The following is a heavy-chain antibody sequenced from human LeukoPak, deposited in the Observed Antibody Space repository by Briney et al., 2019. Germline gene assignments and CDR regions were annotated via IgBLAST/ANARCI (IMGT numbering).Heavy chain of an antibody. CDR1: GFTFDDYA. D-gene: IGHD6-19*01. CDR2: ISWNSGSI. CDR3: TRGGGGDGSGWSTTDY. Sequence: GGSLRLSCAASGFTFDDYAMHWVRQAPGKGLEWVSGISWNSGSIGYADSVKGRFTISRDNAKNSLYLQMNSLRVEDTAMYYCTRGGGGDGSGWSTTDYWGQGTLVTISS. V-gene: IGHV3-9*01. J-gene: IGHJ4*02.